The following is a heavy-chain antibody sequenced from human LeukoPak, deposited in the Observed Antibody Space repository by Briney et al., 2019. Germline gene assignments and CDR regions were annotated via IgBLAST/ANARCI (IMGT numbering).Heavy chain of an antibody. CDR2: ISSSGSTI. Sequence: GGSLRLSCAASGFTFSSYEMNWVRQAPGKGLEWVSYISSSGSTIYYADSVKGRFTISRDNAKNSLYLQMNSLRAEDTAVYYGARDRGVRGNYYYYYMDVWGKGTTVTISS. CDR3: ARDRGVRGNYYYYYMDV. J-gene: IGHJ6*03. D-gene: IGHD3-10*01. CDR1: GFTFSSYE. V-gene: IGHV3-48*03.